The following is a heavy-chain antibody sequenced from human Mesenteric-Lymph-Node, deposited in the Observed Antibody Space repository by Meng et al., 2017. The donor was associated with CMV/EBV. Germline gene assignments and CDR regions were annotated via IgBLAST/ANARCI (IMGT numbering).Heavy chain of an antibody. D-gene: IGHD1-26*01. Sequence: ASVKVSCKASGYTFSSYDINWVRQATGQGLEWMGWINPNSGGTNYAQKFQGRVTMTRDTSISTAYMELSRLRSDDTAVYYCARDRKDSGSYYSYFDYWGQGTLVTVSS. CDR3: ARDRKDSGSYYSYFDY. J-gene: IGHJ4*02. CDR2: INPNSGGT. V-gene: IGHV1-2*02. CDR1: GYTFSSYD.